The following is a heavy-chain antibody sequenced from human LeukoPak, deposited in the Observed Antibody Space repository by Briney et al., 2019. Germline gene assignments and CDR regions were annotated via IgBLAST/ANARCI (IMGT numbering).Heavy chain of an antibody. V-gene: IGHV3-74*01. CDR3: ARAPRYSSGWYFDY. Sequence: GGSLRLSCAASGFTFSSYWMHWVRQAPGKGLVWVSRINSDGSSTSYADSVKGRFAISRDNAKNTLYLQMNSLRAEDTAVYYCARAPRYSSGWYFDYWGQGTLVTVSS. CDR2: INSDGSST. D-gene: IGHD6-19*01. J-gene: IGHJ4*02. CDR1: GFTFSSYW.